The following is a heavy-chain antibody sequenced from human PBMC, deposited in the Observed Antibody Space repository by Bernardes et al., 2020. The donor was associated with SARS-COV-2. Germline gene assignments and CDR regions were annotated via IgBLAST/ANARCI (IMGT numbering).Heavy chain of an antibody. V-gene: IGHV1-2*02. CDR2: LDPNKGVT. CDR1: GYTFTAYS. CDR3: VRGGGGLPF. Sequence: ASVKVSCKASGYTFTAYSIHWVRQAPGQSLEWMGGLDPNKGVTDYAPRFQGRVTMTRDTSITTAYMDLTGLKSDDTAICYCVRGGGGLPFWGQGTLVTVSS. D-gene: IGHD3-10*01. J-gene: IGHJ4*02.